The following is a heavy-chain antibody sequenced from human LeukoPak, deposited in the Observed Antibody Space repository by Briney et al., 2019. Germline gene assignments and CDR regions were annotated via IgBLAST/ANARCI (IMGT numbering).Heavy chain of an antibody. CDR3: ARVSGIKGSYGY. J-gene: IGHJ4*02. Sequence: SETLSLTCTVSGGSISSYYWSWIRQPPGKGLEWIGYIYYSGSTNYNPSLKSRVTMTTDTSTSTAYMELRSLRSDDTAVYYCARVSGIKGSYGYWGQGTLVTVSS. V-gene: IGHV4-59*01. CDR1: GGSISSYY. D-gene: IGHD5-18*01. CDR2: IYYSGST.